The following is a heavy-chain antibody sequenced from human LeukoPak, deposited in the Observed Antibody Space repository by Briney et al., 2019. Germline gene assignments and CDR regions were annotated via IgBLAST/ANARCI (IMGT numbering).Heavy chain of an antibody. V-gene: IGHV1-24*01. CDR3: ASPSPRECSGGSCYGAFDI. Sequence: ASVKVSCKASGGTFSSYAISWVRQAPGKGLEWMGGFDPEDGETIYAQKFQGRVTMTEDTSTDTAYMELSSLRSEDTAVYYCASPSPRECSGGSCYGAFDIWGQGTMVTVSS. CDR1: GGTFSSYA. CDR2: FDPEDGET. J-gene: IGHJ3*02. D-gene: IGHD2-15*01.